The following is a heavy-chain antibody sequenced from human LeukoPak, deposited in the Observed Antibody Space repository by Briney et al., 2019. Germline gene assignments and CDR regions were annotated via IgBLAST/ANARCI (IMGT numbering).Heavy chain of an antibody. Sequence: GGSLRLSCAASGFTFSDYVMTWVRQAPGKGLEWVSSISANGGETSYADSVKGRFTISRDNSKNTLYLQMNSLRAEDTAVYYCARHTYYYDSSGYFPDYYGMDVWGQGTTVTVSS. CDR1: GFTFSDYV. CDR3: ARHTYYYDSSGYFPDYYGMDV. J-gene: IGHJ6*02. CDR2: ISANGGET. D-gene: IGHD3-22*01. V-gene: IGHV3-23*01.